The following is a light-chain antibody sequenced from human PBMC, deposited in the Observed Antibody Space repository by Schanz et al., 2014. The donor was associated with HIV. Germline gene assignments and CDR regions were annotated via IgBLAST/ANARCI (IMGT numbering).Light chain of an antibody. CDR1: QSVSSSY. CDR2: DAS. CDR3: QYFGNSGGT. V-gene: IGKV3-20*01. Sequence: EIVLTQSPGTLSLSPGERATLSCRASQSVSSSYLAWYQQKPGQAPRLLIYDASNRATGIPARFSGSGSGTDFTLTISRLEPEDFAVYYCQYFGNSGGTFGGGTKVEIK. J-gene: IGKJ4*01.